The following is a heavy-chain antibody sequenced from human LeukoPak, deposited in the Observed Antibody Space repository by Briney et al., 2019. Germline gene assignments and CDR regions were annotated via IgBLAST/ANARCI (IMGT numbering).Heavy chain of an antibody. D-gene: IGHD6-13*01. J-gene: IGHJ4*02. Sequence: GGSLRLSCAASRFTFSSHSMNWVRQAPGKGLEWVSSISGSSRHKYYADSVKGRFTISRDNAKNSLYLQMNSLRAEDTAVYYCARTANFAAGYYIDYWGQGTLVTVSS. V-gene: IGHV3-21*01. CDR2: ISGSSRHK. CDR3: ARTANFAAGYYIDY. CDR1: RFTFSSHS.